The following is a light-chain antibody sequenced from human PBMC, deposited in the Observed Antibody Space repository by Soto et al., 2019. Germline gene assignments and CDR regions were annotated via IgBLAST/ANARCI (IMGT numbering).Light chain of an antibody. Sequence: EIVFTRSQCTLSLSPGERATLSCRASQSVSSYLAWYQQKPGQAPRLLIYGASNRATGIPARFSGSGSGTDFTLTISSLQSEDFAVYYCQQCSNWPPITFGQGTRLEIK. CDR2: GAS. CDR1: QSVSSY. V-gene: IGKV3-11*01. CDR3: QQCSNWPPIT. J-gene: IGKJ5*01.